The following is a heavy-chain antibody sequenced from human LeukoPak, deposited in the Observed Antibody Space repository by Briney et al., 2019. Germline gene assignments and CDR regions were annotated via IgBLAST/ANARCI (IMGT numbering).Heavy chain of an antibody. V-gene: IGHV4-59*01. Sequence: SETLSLTCTVSGGSINSYYWSWIRQPPGRGLEWIGSIHYSGSTSYNPSLRSRVTISVDKSKNQFFLKLSSVTAADTAVYYCARAVDDYGDYVLDYWGQGTLVTVSS. CDR3: ARAVDDYGDYVLDY. D-gene: IGHD4-17*01. CDR1: GGSINSYY. J-gene: IGHJ4*02. CDR2: IHYSGST.